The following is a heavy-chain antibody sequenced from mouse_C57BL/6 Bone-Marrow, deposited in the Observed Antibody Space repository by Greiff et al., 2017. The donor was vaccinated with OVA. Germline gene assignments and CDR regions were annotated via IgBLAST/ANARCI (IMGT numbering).Heavy chain of an antibody. J-gene: IGHJ4*01. V-gene: IGHV1-81*01. CDR3: ARSHGYYGMDY. CDR1: GYTFTSYG. Sequence: VQLVESGAELARPGASVKLSCKASGYTFTSYGISWVKQRTGQGLEWIGEIYPRSGNTYYNEKFKGKATLTADKSSSTAYMELRSLTSEDSAVYFCARSHGYYGMDYWGQGTSVTVSS. CDR2: IYPRSGNT.